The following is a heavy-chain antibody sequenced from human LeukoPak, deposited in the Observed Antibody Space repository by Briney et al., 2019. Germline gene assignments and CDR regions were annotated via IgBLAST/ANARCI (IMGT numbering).Heavy chain of an antibody. J-gene: IGHJ5*02. V-gene: IGHV3-21*04. CDR1: GFTFSSYN. Sequence: PGGSLRLSCAASGFTFSSYNMNWVRQAPGKGLEWVSSISSSSSYIYYADSVRGRFTISRDNAKNSLYLQMNSLRAEDTAVYYCAKDTFYCGGDCYSPPWFDPWGQGTLVTVSS. D-gene: IGHD2-21*02. CDR3: AKDTFYCGGDCYSPPWFDP. CDR2: ISSSSSYI.